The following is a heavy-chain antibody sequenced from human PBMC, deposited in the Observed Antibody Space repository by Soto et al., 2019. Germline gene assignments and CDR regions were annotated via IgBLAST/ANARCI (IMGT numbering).Heavy chain of an antibody. V-gene: IGHV4-59*01. CDR1: GGSISSNY. CDR3: ARSYPNTIFGVVPSRGLDV. D-gene: IGHD3-3*01. CDR2: IYYTGST. Sequence: PSETLSLTCIVSGGSISSNYWSWIRQPPGKGLEWIGYIYYTGSTNFNPSLKNRVIISVDTSKNQLSLKLSSVTAADTAVYYCARSYPNTIFGVVPSRGLDVWGQG. J-gene: IGHJ6*02.